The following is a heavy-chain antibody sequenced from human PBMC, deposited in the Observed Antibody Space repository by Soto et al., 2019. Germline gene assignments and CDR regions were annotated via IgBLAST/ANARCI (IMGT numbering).Heavy chain of an antibody. V-gene: IGHV4-30-4*01. CDR2: IYYSGST. Sequence: PSETLSLTCTVSGGSISSGDYYWSWIRQPPGKGLEWIGYIYYSGSTYYNPSLKSRVTISVDTSKNQFSLKLSSVTAADTAVYYCARDRTYGVYNWFDPWGQGTLVTVSS. D-gene: IGHD3-10*01. CDR3: ARDRTYGVYNWFDP. CDR1: GGSISSGDYY. J-gene: IGHJ5*02.